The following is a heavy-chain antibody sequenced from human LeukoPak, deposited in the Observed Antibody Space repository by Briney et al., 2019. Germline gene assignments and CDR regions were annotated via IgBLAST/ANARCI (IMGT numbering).Heavy chain of an antibody. J-gene: IGHJ5*02. D-gene: IGHD3-22*01. CDR2: IYYSGST. V-gene: IGHV4-31*03. CDR1: GGSISSGGYY. CDR3: ASYYDSSGYFGYNWFDP. Sequence: SETLSLTCTVSGGSISSGGYYWSWIRQHPGKGLEWIGYIYYSGSTYYNPSLKSRVTISVDTSKNQFSLKLSSVTAADTAVYYCASYYDSSGYFGYNWFDPWGQGTLVTVSS.